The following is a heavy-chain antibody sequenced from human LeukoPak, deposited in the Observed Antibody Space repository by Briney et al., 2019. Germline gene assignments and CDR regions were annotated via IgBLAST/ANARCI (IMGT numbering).Heavy chain of an antibody. D-gene: IGHD6-19*01. CDR2: INPNSGGT. J-gene: IGHJ6*02. CDR1: GYTFTGYY. CDR3: ARDFIAVAGTSGYGMDV. Sequence: ASVKVSCKASGYTFTGYYMRWVRQAPGQGLEWMGRINPNSGGTNYAQKFQGRVTMTRDTSISTAYMELSRLRSDDTAVYYCARDFIAVAGTSGYGMDVWGQGTTVTVSS. V-gene: IGHV1-2*06.